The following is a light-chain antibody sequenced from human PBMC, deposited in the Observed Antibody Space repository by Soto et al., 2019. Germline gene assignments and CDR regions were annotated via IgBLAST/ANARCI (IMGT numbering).Light chain of an antibody. J-gene: IGLJ2*01. CDR2: RNN. CDR1: SSNIGSHN. CDR3: AAWDDSLSGRVV. Sequence: QSVLTQPHSASGTPGQRVTISCSGSSSNIGSHNVYWYQQLPGTAPKLLIYRNNQRPSGVPDRFSGSKSGTSASLAISGLRSEDEADYYCAAWDDSLSGRVVFGGGTKLTVL. V-gene: IGLV1-47*01.